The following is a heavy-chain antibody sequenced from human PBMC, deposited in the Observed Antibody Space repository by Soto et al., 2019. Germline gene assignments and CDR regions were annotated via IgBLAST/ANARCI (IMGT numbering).Heavy chain of an antibody. CDR3: ARDRDCMAIYGSGSYFDY. CDR1: GGTFSSYA. V-gene: IGHV1-69*12. Sequence: QVQLVQSGAEVKKPGSSVKVSCKASGGTFSSYAISWVRQAPGQGLEWMGGIIPIFGTANYAQKFQGRVTITADESTTTAYMELSSLRSEDTAVYYCARDRDCMAIYGSGSYFDYWGQGTLVTVSS. D-gene: IGHD3-10*01. CDR2: IIPIFGTA. J-gene: IGHJ4*02.